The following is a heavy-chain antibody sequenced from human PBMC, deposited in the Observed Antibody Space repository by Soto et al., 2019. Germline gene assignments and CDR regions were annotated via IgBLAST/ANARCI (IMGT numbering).Heavy chain of an antibody. V-gene: IGHV4-31*03. Sequence: PSETLSLTCTVSGGSISSGGYYWSWIRQHPGKGLEWIGYIYYSGSTYYNPSLKSRVTISVDTSKNQFSLKLSSVTAADTAVYYCARGSGTYYDFWSGYPHDRPSKNYYYYGMDVWGQGTTVTVSS. CDR3: ARGSGTYYDFWSGYPHDRPSKNYYYYGMDV. D-gene: IGHD3-3*01. CDR2: IYYSGST. CDR1: GGSISSGGYY. J-gene: IGHJ6*02.